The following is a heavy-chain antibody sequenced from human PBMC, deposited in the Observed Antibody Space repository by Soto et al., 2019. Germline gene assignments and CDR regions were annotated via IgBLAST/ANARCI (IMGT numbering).Heavy chain of an antibody. CDR3: ARAVVVITTAPYYYYYGMDV. CDR1: GGTFSSYA. CDR2: IIPIFGTA. Sequence: QVQLVQSGAEVKKPGSSVKVSCKASGGTFSSYAISWVRQAPGQGLEWMGGIIPIFGTANYAQKIQGRVTITADETTSKAYMELSSLRAEDTAVYYCARAVVVITTAPYYYYYGMDVWGQGTTVTVSS. J-gene: IGHJ6*02. V-gene: IGHV1-69*01. D-gene: IGHD3-22*01.